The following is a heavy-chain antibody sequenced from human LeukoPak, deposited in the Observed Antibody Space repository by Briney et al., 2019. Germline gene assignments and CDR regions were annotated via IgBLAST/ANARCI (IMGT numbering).Heavy chain of an antibody. CDR1: GYSFTNYW. Sequence: GESLKISCKGSGYSFTNYWIGWVRQMPGKGLEWMGIIYPGDSDTRYSPSFQGQVTISADKSISTAYLQWGSLKASDSAIYYCARARGCYSGDCYADYWGQGTLVTVSS. V-gene: IGHV5-51*01. J-gene: IGHJ4*02. CDR3: ARARGCYSGDCYADY. CDR2: IYPGDSDT. D-gene: IGHD2-21*02.